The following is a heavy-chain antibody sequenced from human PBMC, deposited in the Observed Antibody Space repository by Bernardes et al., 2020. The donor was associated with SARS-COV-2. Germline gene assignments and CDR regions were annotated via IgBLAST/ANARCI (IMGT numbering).Heavy chain of an antibody. J-gene: IGHJ4*02. Sequence: TNYADSEKGRFTISRDNAKNTLYLEMNSLIVEDTAVYYCTRDLGGAASYWGKGTLVTVSS. CDR2: T. V-gene: IGHV3-74*01. D-gene: IGHD2-15*01. CDR3: TRDLGGAASY.